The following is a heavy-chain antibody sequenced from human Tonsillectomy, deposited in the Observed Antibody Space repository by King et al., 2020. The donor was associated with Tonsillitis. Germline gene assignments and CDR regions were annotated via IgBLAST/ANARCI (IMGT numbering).Heavy chain of an antibody. CDR2: IKQDGSEK. CDR1: GFMFSSYW. Sequence: VQLVESGGGLVQPGGSLRLSCAASGFMFSSYWMSWVRQAPGKGLEWVANIKQDGSEKNYVDSVKGRFTISRDNAKNSLYLQMNSLRAEDTAVYYCARDRDGGYEGVDYWGQGTLVTVSS. V-gene: IGHV3-7*01. J-gene: IGHJ4*02. CDR3: ARDRDGGYEGVDY. D-gene: IGHD5-12*01.